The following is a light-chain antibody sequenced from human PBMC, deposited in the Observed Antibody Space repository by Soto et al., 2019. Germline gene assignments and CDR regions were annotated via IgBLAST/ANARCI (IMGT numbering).Light chain of an antibody. J-gene: IGKJ4*01. CDR1: QSVSSNY. Sequence: EIVLTQSPDTLSLSPGERATLSCRASQSVSSNYLVWYQQKPGQAPRLLIYGASSRATGIPDRFSGSGSGTDFTLTITRLETEDFAVYYCQQYGGSPLTFGGGTKVEIK. CDR3: QQYGGSPLT. V-gene: IGKV3-20*01. CDR2: GAS.